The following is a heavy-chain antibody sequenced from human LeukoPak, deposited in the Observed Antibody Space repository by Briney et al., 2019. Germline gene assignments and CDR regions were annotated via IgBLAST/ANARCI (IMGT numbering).Heavy chain of an antibody. D-gene: IGHD3-3*01. CDR2: IYYSGST. J-gene: IGHJ3*02. V-gene: IGHV4-39*07. Sequence: SETLTLACTVSGGSISSSSYYWGWIRQPPGKGLEWIWSIYYSGSTYYNPSLKSRVTISVDTSKNQFSLKLSSVTAADTAVYYCARDFLLDAGSGRAFDIWGQGTMVTVSS. CDR1: GGSISSSSYY. CDR3: ARDFLLDAGSGRAFDI.